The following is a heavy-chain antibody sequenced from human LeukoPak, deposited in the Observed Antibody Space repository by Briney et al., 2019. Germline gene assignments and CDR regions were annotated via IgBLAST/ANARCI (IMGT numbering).Heavy chain of an antibody. D-gene: IGHD4-23*01. CDR3: ARDRYGGNIDY. CDR1: GGSISSDH. CDR2: IYYSGST. Sequence: PSETLSLTCTVSGGSISSDHWNWIRQPPGKGLEWIGCIYYSGSTYYNPSLKSRVTISVDMSKGQFSLRLTSVTAADTAVYYCARDRYGGNIDYWGQGTLVTVSS. V-gene: IGHV4-59*01. J-gene: IGHJ4*02.